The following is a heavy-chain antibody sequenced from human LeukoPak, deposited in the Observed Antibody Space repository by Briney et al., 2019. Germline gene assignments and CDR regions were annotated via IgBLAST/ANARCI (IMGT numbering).Heavy chain of an antibody. CDR1: EFTFSSYA. Sequence: PGGSLRLSCAASEFTFSSYAMQWVRQAPGKGLEWVSGISGSGDSTYYADSVKGRFTISRDNSKNTLYLQMNSLRAEDTARYYCAKYLSAEGHPYALDGWGQGTTVTVSS. J-gene: IGHJ6*02. CDR3: AKYLSAEGHPYALDG. CDR2: ISGSGDST. V-gene: IGHV3-23*01.